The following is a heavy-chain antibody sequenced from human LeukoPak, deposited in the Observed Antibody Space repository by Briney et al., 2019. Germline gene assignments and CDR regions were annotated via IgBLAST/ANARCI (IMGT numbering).Heavy chain of an antibody. CDR3: ARSRGGYRKDFDY. CDR1: GGSFSGYY. CDR2: INHSGST. D-gene: IGHD1-26*01. Sequence: PSETLSLTCAVYGGSFSGYYWSWIRQPPGKGLEWIGEINHSGSTNYNPSLKSRVTISVDTSKNQFSLKLSSVTAADTAVYYCARSRGGYRKDFDYWGQGTLVTVSS. J-gene: IGHJ4*02. V-gene: IGHV4-34*01.